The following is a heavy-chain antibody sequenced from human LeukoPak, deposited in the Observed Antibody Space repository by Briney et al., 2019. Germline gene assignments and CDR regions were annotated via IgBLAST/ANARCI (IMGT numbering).Heavy chain of an antibody. CDR1: GFTFSTFA. D-gene: IGHD5-12*01. J-gene: IGHJ4*02. CDR3: VKDGLRGYDFDY. CDR2: ISNAAGTT. Sequence: GGSLRLSCAASGFTFSTFAMSWVRQAPGKGLEWVSRISNAAGTTNYADSVKGRFTIYRDNNKNILYLQMNSPRAEDTAEYYCVKDGLRGYDFDYWGQGTRVTVSS. V-gene: IGHV3-23*01.